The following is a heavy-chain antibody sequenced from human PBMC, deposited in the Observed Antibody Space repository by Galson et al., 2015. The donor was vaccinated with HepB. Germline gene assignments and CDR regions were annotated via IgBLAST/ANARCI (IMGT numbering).Heavy chain of an antibody. CDR2: INSDGSST. Sequence: SLRLSCAASAFTFSSYWMHWVRQAPGKGLVWVSRINSDGSSTSYADSVKGRFTISRDNAKNTLYLQMNSLRAEDTAVYYCARGSYSSSWYGSYYYYGMDVWGQGTTVTVSS. CDR1: AFTFSSYW. CDR3: ARGSYSSSWYGSYYYYGMDV. J-gene: IGHJ6*02. D-gene: IGHD6-13*01. V-gene: IGHV3-74*01.